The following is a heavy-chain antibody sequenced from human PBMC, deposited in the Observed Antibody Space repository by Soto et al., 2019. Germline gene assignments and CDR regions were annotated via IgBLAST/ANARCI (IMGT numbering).Heavy chain of an antibody. CDR3: ARDLSWGSNWYYYMDV. Sequence: GGSLRLSCAASGFTFSSYAMNWVRQAPGKGLEWVSTISGSGGSTYYADSVKGRFTISRDNSKNTLYLQMNSLRAEDTAVYYCARDLSWGSNWYYYMDVWGKGTTVTVSS. CDR2: ISGSGGST. CDR1: GFTFSSYA. V-gene: IGHV3-23*01. J-gene: IGHJ6*03. D-gene: IGHD7-27*01.